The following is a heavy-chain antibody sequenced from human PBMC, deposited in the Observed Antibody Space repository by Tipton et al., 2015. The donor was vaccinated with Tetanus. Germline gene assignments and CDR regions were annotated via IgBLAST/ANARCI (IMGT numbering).Heavy chain of an antibody. D-gene: IGHD2/OR15-2a*01. CDR1: GGSLRSGDHY. CDR3: ARANSEFPKKGPFDS. V-gene: IGHV4-61*08. J-gene: IGHJ4*02. Sequence: TLSLTCSVSGGSLRSGDHYWSWIRQPPGKGLEWLAYISSSGSTNSNYSLKSRITISQDTSKNQFSLRLTSVTAADTAVYYCARANSEFPKKGPFDSWGQGSLVIVSS. CDR2: ISSSGST.